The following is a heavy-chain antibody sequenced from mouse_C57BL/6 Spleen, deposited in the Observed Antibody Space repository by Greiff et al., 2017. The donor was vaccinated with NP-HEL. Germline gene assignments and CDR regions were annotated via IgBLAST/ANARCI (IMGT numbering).Heavy chain of an antibody. CDR1: GFTFSSYA. CDR3: ARDGYYGSSYYWYFDV. V-gene: IGHV5-4*01. D-gene: IGHD1-1*01. Sequence: EVKVVESGGGLVKPGGSLKLSCAASGFTFSSYAMSWVRQTPEKRLEWVATISDGGSYTYYPDNVKGRFTISRDNAKNNLYLQMSHLKSEDTAMYYCARDGYYGSSYYWYFDVWGTGTTVTVSS. CDR2: ISDGGSYT. J-gene: IGHJ1*03.